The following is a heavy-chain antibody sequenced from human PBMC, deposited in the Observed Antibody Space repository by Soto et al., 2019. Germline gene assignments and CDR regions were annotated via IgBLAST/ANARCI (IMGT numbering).Heavy chain of an antibody. CDR3: ARTVTRGRNYYYMDV. J-gene: IGHJ6*03. CDR1: GDSISSYY. CDR2: ISYDGSA. D-gene: IGHD2-21*02. V-gene: IGHV4-59*08. Sequence: QVQLQESGPGLVKPSETLSLTCTVSGDSISSYYWTWIRQPPGKGLEWVGYISYDGSANYSPSLKSRLPILVDTSKNQFSLRLSSVTAADTAGYYCARTVTRGRNYYYMDVWGKGTTVTVSS.